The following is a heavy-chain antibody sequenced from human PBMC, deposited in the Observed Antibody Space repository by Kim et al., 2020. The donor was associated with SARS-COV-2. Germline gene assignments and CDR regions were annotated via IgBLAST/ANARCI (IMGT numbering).Heavy chain of an antibody. V-gene: IGHV3-30*04. CDR3: AREGAGYCSGASCYSNWFDT. J-gene: IGHJ5*02. CDR2: ISYDGSNK. D-gene: IGHD2-15*01. CDR1: GFTFSSYT. Sequence: GGSLRLSCAASGFTFSSYTLHWVRQAPGKGLEWVAVISYDGSNKYYVDSVKGRFTISRDNSKNTLYLQMNSLSTEDTAVYYCAREGAGYCSGASCYSNWFDTWGQRTLVTVSS.